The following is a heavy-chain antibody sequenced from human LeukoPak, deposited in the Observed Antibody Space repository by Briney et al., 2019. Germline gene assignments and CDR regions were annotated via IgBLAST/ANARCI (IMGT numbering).Heavy chain of an antibody. D-gene: IGHD4-17*01. Sequence: SETLSLTCAVSGGSISSGGYSWSWIRQPPGKGLEWIGYIYHSGSTYYNPSLKSRVTISVDRSKNQFSLKLSFVTAADTAVYYCARGVPTASDYWGQGTLVTVSS. CDR1: GGSISSGGYS. J-gene: IGHJ4*02. CDR3: ARGVPTASDY. CDR2: IYHSGST. V-gene: IGHV4-30-2*01.